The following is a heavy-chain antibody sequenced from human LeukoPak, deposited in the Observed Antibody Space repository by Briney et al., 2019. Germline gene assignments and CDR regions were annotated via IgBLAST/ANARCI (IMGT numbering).Heavy chain of an antibody. CDR2: ISSSSSTI. Sequence: GSLRLSCAASGFTFSSYSMNWVRQAPGKGLEWVSFISSSSSTIYYADSVKGRFTISRDNAKNSLYLQMNSLRAEDTAVYYCARDRGGSYSAIDYWGQGTLVTVSS. CDR3: ARDRGGSYSAIDY. J-gene: IGHJ4*02. V-gene: IGHV3-48*04. D-gene: IGHD1-26*01. CDR1: GFTFSSYS.